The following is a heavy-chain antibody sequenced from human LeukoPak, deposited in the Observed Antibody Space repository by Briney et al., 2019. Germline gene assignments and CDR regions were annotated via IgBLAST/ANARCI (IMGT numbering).Heavy chain of an antibody. V-gene: IGHV4-34*01. Sequence: PSETLSLTCAVYGGSFSGYYWYWIRQPPGKGLEWIGEINYSGSTNYNPSLKSRVTISADTSKNQFSLKMSSVTAADTAVYYCATTSGYWGQGTLVTVSP. CDR3: ATTSGY. D-gene: IGHD3-10*01. CDR1: GGSFSGYY. J-gene: IGHJ4*02. CDR2: INYSGST.